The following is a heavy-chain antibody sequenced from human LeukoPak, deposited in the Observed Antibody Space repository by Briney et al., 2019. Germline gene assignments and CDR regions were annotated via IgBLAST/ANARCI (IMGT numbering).Heavy chain of an antibody. CDR2: ISSSSSYI. D-gene: IGHD6-13*01. CDR1: GFTFSSYT. CDR3: ARDPGSSSYADY. Sequence: GGSLRLSCAASGFTFSSYTMNWVRQAPGKWLEWVSSISSSSSYIYYADSVKGRFTISRDNAKNSLYLQMNSLRAEDTAVYYCARDPGSSSYADYWGQGTLVTVSS. J-gene: IGHJ4*02. V-gene: IGHV3-21*01.